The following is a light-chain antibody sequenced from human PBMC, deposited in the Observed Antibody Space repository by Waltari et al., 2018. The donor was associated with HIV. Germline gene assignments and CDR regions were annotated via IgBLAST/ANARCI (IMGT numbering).Light chain of an antibody. CDR2: EVS. J-gene: IGLJ2*01. V-gene: IGLV2-14*03. CDR1: SSDIGAYHY. Sequence: QSALTQAASVSGSPGPSITISCTGSSSDIGAYHYVSWYQQHPDKVPKLVIYEVSNRPSGISNRFSGSKSGNTASLTISGLQADDEASYYCSSYTASSTLDVVFGGGTRLTVL. CDR3: SSYTASSTLDVV.